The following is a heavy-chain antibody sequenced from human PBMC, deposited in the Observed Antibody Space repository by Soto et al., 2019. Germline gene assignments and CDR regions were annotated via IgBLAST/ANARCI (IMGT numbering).Heavy chain of an antibody. CDR2: VSGYNGNT. CDR1: GYTFTSYG. V-gene: IGHV1-18*01. CDR3: ARDLVVQTTTGGVDF. D-gene: IGHD2-2*01. J-gene: IGHJ4*02. Sequence: QVQLVQSGAEVNTPGASVKVSCKASGYTFTSYGVTWVRQAPGQGLEWMGWVSGYNGNTNYAQKFQDRVTMTTDTSTNTAYMELRSLRPDDTAVYYCARDLVVQTTTGGVDFWGQGTLVTVSS.